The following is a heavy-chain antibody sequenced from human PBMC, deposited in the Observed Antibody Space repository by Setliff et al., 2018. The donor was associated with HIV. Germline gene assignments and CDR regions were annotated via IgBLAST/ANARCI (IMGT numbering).Heavy chain of an antibody. J-gene: IGHJ6*02. CDR3: AKDPNSSWHVGFYNYGMGV. CDR2: IRYDATDK. V-gene: IGHV3-30*02. Sequence: GESLKISCAGSGFTFSSYWMSWVRQAPGKGLEWVAFIRYDATDKYYAESVRGRFTISRDYSRNTLYLQMNSLRAEDSAVYYCAKDPNSSWHVGFYNYGMGVWGQGTTVTVSS. D-gene: IGHD6-13*01. CDR1: GFTFSSYW.